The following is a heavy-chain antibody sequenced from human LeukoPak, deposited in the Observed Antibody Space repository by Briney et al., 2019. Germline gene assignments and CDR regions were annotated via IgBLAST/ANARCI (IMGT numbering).Heavy chain of an antibody. J-gene: IGHJ3*02. V-gene: IGHV1-2*02. CDR3: TREEILDDAFDI. CDR1: GYTFTGYY. D-gene: IGHD2-15*01. CDR2: INPNSGGT. Sequence: GASVKVSCKASGYTFTGYYMHWVRQAPGQGLEWMGWINPNSGGTNYAQKFQGRVTMTRDTSISTAYMELSRLRSDDTAVYYCTREEILDDAFDIWGQGTMVTVSS.